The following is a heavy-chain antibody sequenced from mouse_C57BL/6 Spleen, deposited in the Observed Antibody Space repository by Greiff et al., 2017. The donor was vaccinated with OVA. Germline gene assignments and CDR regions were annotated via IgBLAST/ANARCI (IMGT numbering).Heavy chain of an antibody. CDR3: ARSGTTVYYAMDY. CDR1: GYTFTSYW. D-gene: IGHD1-1*01. Sequence: VQLQQSGAELVRPGSSVKLSCKASGYTFTSYWMHWVKQRPIQGLEWIGNIDPSDSETHYNQKFKDKATLTVDQSSSTAYMQLSSLTSDDSAVYYCARSGTTVYYAMDYWGQGTSVTVSS. V-gene: IGHV1-52*01. J-gene: IGHJ4*01. CDR2: IDPSDSET.